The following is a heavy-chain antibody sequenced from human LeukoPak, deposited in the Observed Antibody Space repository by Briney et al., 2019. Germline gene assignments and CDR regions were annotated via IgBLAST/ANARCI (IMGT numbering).Heavy chain of an antibody. CDR2: INWNGGNT. D-gene: IGHD3-10*01. V-gene: IGHV3-20*04. Sequence: GGSLRLSCAASGFTFDDYGMSWVRQVPGKGLEWVSGINWNGGNTGYADSVKGRFTISRDNAKNSLYLQMNSLRAEVTALYYCARVSGSGSYYSPHNDYWGQGTLVTVSS. CDR3: ARVSGSGSYYSPHNDY. J-gene: IGHJ4*02. CDR1: GFTFDDYG.